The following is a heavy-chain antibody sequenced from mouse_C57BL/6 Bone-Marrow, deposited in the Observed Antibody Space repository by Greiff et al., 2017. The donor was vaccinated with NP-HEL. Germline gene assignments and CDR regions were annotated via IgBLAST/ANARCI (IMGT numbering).Heavy chain of an antibody. V-gene: IGHV1-74*01. CDR3: AIKYYYGSSYAMDY. CDR2: IHPSDSDT. J-gene: IGHJ4*01. Sequence: SFSSYWMHWVKQRPGQGLEWIGRIHPSDSDTNYNQKFKGKATLTVDKSSSTAYMQLSSLTSEDSAVYYCAIKYYYGSSYAMDYWGQGTSVTVSS. D-gene: IGHD1-1*01. CDR1: SFSSYW.